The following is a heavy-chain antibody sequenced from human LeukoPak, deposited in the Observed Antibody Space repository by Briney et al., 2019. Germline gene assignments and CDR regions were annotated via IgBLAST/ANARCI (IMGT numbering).Heavy chain of an antibody. CDR1: GFTFPNYA. Sequence: PGGSLRLSCAASGFTFPNYAMSWVRQAPGKGLEWVSVISSSGDSTYYADSVKGRFTISRDNAKNSLYLQMNSLRAEDTAVYYCARDHLHYGDLYYYYYYMDVWGKGTTVTVSS. D-gene: IGHD4-17*01. J-gene: IGHJ6*03. CDR2: ISSSGDST. CDR3: ARDHLHYGDLYYYYYYMDV. V-gene: IGHV3-23*01.